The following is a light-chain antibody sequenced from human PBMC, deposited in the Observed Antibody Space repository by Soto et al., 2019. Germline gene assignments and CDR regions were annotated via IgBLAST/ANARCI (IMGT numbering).Light chain of an antibody. CDR1: QSISSY. Sequence: DIQMTQSPSSLSASVGDRVTITCRASQSISSYLNWYQHKPGKAHKLLIYAASSLQSGVPSRFSGSGSGTDFTLTIICLQPEEFATYYCQQSYSTLYTFGQGTKLEIK. J-gene: IGKJ2*01. CDR2: AAS. V-gene: IGKV1-39*01. CDR3: QQSYSTLYT.